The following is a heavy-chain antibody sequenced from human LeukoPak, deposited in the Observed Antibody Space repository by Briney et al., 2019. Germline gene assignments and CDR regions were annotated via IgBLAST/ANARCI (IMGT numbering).Heavy chain of an antibody. J-gene: IGHJ4*02. Sequence: PGGSLRLSCAASGFTVSSNYMNWVRQAPRKGLEWVSVIYSGGSTYYADSVKGRFTISRDNSKNTLYLQMNSLRAEDTAVYYCARDPIHDYWGQGTLVTVSS. D-gene: IGHD5-18*01. CDR2: IYSGGST. CDR3: ARDPIHDY. CDR1: GFTVSSNY. V-gene: IGHV3-53*01.